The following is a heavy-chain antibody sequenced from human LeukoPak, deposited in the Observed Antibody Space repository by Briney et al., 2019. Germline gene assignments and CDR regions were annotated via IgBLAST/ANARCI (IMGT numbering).Heavy chain of an antibody. Sequence: SVKVSCKASGGTLSSYAISWVRQAPGQGLEWMGGIIPIFGTANYAQKSQGRVTITADESTSTAYMELSSLRSEDTAVYYCARAKYYYGSGSYYEYYFDYWGQGTLVTVSS. CDR1: GGTLSSYA. D-gene: IGHD3-10*01. J-gene: IGHJ4*02. CDR3: ARAKYYYGSGSYYEYYFDY. V-gene: IGHV1-69*13. CDR2: IIPIFGTA.